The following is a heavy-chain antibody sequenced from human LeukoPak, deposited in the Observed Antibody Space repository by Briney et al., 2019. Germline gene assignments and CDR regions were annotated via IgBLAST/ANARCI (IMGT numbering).Heavy chain of an antibody. CDR2: IYPGDSDT. Sequence: GESLKISCKGSGYSFTTYWIGWVRQMPGKGLEWMGIIYPGDSDTRYSPSFQGQVTISADKSISTAYLQWSSLKASDTAMYYCARLNGYNSYYYYYMDVWGKGTTVTISS. J-gene: IGHJ6*03. CDR1: GYSFTTYW. CDR3: ARLNGYNSYYYYYMDV. D-gene: IGHD5-24*01. V-gene: IGHV5-51*01.